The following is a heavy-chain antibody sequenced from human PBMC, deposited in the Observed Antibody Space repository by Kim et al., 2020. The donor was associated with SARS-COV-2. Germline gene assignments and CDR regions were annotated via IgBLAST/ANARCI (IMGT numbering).Heavy chain of an antibody. V-gene: IGHV3-11*06. J-gene: IGHJ2*01. Sequence: KGRFTISRDNAKNSLYLQMNSLRAEDTAVYYCARGTYCGGDCFPWYFDLWGRGTLVTVSS. D-gene: IGHD2-21*02. CDR3: ARGTYCGGDCFPWYFDL.